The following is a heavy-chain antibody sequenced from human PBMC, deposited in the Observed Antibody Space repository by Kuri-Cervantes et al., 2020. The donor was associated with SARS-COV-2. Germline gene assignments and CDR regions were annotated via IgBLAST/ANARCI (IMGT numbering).Heavy chain of an antibody. CDR1: GGSFSGYY. J-gene: IGHJ6*02. V-gene: IGHV4-34*01. CDR2: INHSGST. CDR3: ARVPPIVVVPAAMPSSHYYYYGMDV. Sequence: ESLKISCAVYGGSFSGYYWSWIRQPPGKGLEWIGEINHSGSTNYNPSLKSRVTISVDKSKNQFSLKLSSVTAVDTAVYYCARVPPIVVVPAAMPSSHYYYYGMDVWGQGTTVTVSS. D-gene: IGHD2-2*01.